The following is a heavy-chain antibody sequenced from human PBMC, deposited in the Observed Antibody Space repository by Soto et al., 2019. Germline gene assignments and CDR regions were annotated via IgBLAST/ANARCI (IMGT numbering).Heavy chain of an antibody. Sequence: GESLTLSCAASGFTCSSYAMSWVRQAPWKGLEWVSAISGSGGSTYYADSVKGRFTISRDNSKNTLYLQMNSLRAEDTAVYYCAKAMGDFWSGYYSGYYYYGMDVWGQGTTVTVSS. D-gene: IGHD3-3*01. J-gene: IGHJ6*02. V-gene: IGHV3-23*01. CDR1: GFTCSSYA. CDR3: AKAMGDFWSGYYSGYYYYGMDV. CDR2: ISGSGGST.